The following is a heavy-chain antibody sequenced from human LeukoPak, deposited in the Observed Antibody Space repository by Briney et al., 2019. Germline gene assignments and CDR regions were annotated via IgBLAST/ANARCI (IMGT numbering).Heavy chain of an antibody. Sequence: AVSLRLNCSASAFTLSSYAMSWLRQAPGKELEWVSAISDTSNTYHADSVKGHFTISRDSSKNTLFLQMNRLRPEDAAVYYCAKAPVTTCRGAFCYPFDYWGLGTLVTVSS. CDR3: AKAPVTTCRGAFCYPFDY. V-gene: IGHV3-23*01. D-gene: IGHD2-15*01. CDR2: ISDTSNT. CDR1: AFTLSSYA. J-gene: IGHJ4*02.